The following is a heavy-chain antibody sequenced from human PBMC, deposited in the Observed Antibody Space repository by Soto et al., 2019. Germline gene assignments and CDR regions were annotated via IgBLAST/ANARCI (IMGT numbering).Heavy chain of an antibody. D-gene: IGHD2-15*01. CDR2: ISRSGDRA. CDR3: ARARCSSGQCYKFDY. V-gene: IGHV3-64*02. J-gene: IGHJ4*02. Sequence: EVQLVESGEGLVQPGGTLRLSCAASGFTFSSHNIHWIRQPPGKGLEFVSAISRSGDRAYYADSVKGRFTITRGKSKNAVWLQRGRLRAEEMALYSWARARCSSGQCYKFDYWGRGALVSVSS. CDR1: GFTFSSHN.